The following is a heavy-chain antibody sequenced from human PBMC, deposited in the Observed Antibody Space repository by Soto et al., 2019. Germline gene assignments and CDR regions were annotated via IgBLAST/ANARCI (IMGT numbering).Heavy chain of an antibody. CDR1: GFIVSDTY. J-gene: IGHJ3*02. CDR2: ISNRGDT. Sequence: GGSLRLSCTASGFIVSDTYMNWVRQAPGKGLEWVSVISNRGDTHYADSVRGRFSLSRDIADNTLHLQMNNLRVEDTAVYYCAREPRYCRGGSCSITGDAFDIWDQGTMVTVSS. V-gene: IGHV3-66*01. D-gene: IGHD2-15*01. CDR3: AREPRYCRGGSCSITGDAFDI.